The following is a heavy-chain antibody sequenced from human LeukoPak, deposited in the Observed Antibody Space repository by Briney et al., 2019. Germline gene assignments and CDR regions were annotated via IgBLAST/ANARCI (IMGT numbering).Heavy chain of an antibody. CDR1: GGSISSSSYY. V-gene: IGHV4-61*01. J-gene: IGHJ3*02. D-gene: IGHD3-3*01. CDR3: AGRITIFGVVSYAFDI. CDR2: IYYSGST. Sequence: SETLSLTCTVSGGSISSSSYYWSWIRQPPGKGLEWIGYIYYSGSTNYNPSLKSRVTISVDTSKNQFSLKLSSVTAADTAVYYCAGRITIFGVVSYAFDIWGQGTMVTVSS.